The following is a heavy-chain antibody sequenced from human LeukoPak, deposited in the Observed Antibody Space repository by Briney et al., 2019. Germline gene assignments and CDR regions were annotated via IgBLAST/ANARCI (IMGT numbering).Heavy chain of an antibody. V-gene: IGHV3-23*01. D-gene: IGHD3-16*02. CDR2: ISGDGGST. Sequence: PGGSLRLSCAASGFTFSIYAMNWVRQAPGKGLEWVGSISGDGGSTYDADSVRGRFTISRDNSKNTLYLQINSLRAEDTAIYYCTKGANDYVWGSYRYSGFDYWGQGTLVTVSS. J-gene: IGHJ4*02. CDR1: GFTFSIYA. CDR3: TKGANDYVWGSYRYSGFDY.